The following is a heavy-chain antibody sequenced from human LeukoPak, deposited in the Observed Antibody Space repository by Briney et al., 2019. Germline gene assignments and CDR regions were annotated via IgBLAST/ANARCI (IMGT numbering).Heavy chain of an antibody. D-gene: IGHD3-10*01. CDR1: GYSISSGYY. Sequence: SETLSLTCSVSGYSISSGYYWGWIRQSPGKGLEWIGTIHHSESTDYNPSLKSRVTISVDTSKNQFSLKLSSVTAADTAVYYCARGSRFGRRFDYWGQGTLVTVSS. J-gene: IGHJ4*02. V-gene: IGHV4-38-2*02. CDR3: ARGSRFGRRFDY. CDR2: IHHSEST.